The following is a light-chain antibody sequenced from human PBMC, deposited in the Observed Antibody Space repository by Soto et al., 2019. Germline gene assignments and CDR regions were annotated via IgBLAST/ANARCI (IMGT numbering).Light chain of an antibody. CDR3: QQYMSYS. V-gene: IGKV4-1*01. J-gene: IGKJ1*01. Sequence: DSVPTPSPDSLAVSLGARATINCKSSQSVLYSSNNKNYLAWYQQKPGQPPKLLIYWASTRESGVPDRFSGSGSGTDFTLTISSLQAEDVAVYYCQQYMSYSFGQGTKVDIK. CDR1: QSVLYSSNNKNY. CDR2: WAS.